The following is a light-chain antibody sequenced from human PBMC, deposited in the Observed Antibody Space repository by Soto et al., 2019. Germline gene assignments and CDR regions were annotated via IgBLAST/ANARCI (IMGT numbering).Light chain of an antibody. CDR3: QQYSSAPLT. CDR1: LTVSDYY. Sequence: EIGLTDSRGTLSLYTCERAALSDSASLTVSDYYLAWYQQKAGQAPRLVIYDASSRATGIPDRFSASGSGTDFTLTISRLEPEDFAVYYCQQYSSAPLTFGQGTKVDI. V-gene: IGKV3-20*01. J-gene: IGKJ1*01. CDR2: DAS.